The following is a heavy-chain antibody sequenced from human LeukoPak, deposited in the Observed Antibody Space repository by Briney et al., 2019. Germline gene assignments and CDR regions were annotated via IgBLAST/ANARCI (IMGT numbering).Heavy chain of an antibody. CDR3: ARAAESNAFDI. V-gene: IGHV1-46*01. CDR2: INSSGGST. Sequence: ASVKVSCKASGYTFTSYYMHWVRQAPGQGLEWMGIINSSGGSTSYAQKFQGRATMTRDTSTSTVYMELSSLRSEDTAVYYCARAAESNAFDIWGQGTMVTVSS. CDR1: GYTFTSYY. J-gene: IGHJ3*02.